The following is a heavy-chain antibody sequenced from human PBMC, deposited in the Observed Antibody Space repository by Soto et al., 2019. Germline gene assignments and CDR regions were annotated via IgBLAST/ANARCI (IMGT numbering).Heavy chain of an antibody. CDR1: GYTFTSYD. CDR3: ARGPRGMITFGGVIPQDY. V-gene: IGHV1-8*01. CDR2: MNPNSGNT. J-gene: IGHJ4*02. Sequence: QVQLVQSGAEVKKPGASVKVSCKASGYTFTSYDINWVRQATGQGLEWMGWMNPNSGNTGYAQKFQGRVTMTRHTSISTAYMELSSLRSEDTAVYYCARGPRGMITFGGVIPQDYWGQGTLVTVSS. D-gene: IGHD3-16*02.